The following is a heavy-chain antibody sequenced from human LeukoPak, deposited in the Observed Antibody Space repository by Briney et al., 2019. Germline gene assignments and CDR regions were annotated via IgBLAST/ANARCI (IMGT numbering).Heavy chain of an antibody. CDR3: ARAGIGNARDY. D-gene: IGHD2-2*01. Sequence: GMSLRLSCAASGFTFNKYGMNWVRQAPGKGLEWVAIIWYDGSNKYFAESVMGRFSISKDNSKNTVYLQMNSLRIEDTAVYYCARAGIGNARDYWGQGTQVTVSS. CDR1: GFTFNKYG. V-gene: IGHV3-33*01. J-gene: IGHJ4*02. CDR2: IWYDGSNK.